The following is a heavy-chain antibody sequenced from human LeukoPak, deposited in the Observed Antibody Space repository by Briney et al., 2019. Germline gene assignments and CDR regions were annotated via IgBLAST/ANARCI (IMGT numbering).Heavy chain of an antibody. Sequence: SLGLPFAGLGFLLDDYSLHLVRQTPGKGLGLGSGISWNSDSIVYADSVKGRFTISRDNAKNSLYLQMNSLRSEDMALYYCVKDKTDFWSGYFDYWGQGTLVTVSS. CDR3: VKDKTDFWSGYFDY. CDR2: ISWNSDSI. CDR1: GFLLDDYS. V-gene: IGHV3-9*03. D-gene: IGHD3-3*01. J-gene: IGHJ4*02.